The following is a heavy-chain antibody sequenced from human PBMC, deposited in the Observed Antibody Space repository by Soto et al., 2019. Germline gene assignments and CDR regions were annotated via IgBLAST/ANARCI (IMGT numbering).Heavy chain of an antibody. V-gene: IGHV3-21*01. Sequence: LRLSCAASGFTFSDYSMTWVRQTPGKGLEWVSTITSGMSDSYYADSVKGRFTISRDNAINSLFLQMDGLRVDDTAVYYCARDLARSRRHCEMWRAYAMDVWGQGTTVTVSS. J-gene: IGHJ6*02. CDR1: GFTFSDYS. D-gene: IGHD2-2*01. CDR2: ITSGMSDS. CDR3: ARDLARSRRHCEMWRAYAMDV.